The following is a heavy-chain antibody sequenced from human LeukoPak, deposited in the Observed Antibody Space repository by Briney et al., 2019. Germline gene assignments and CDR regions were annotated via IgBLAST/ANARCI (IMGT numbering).Heavy chain of an antibody. J-gene: IGHJ4*02. V-gene: IGHV4-34*01. CDR2: INHSGST. Sequence: SETLSLTCAVYGGSFSGYYWSWIRQPPGKGLEWIGEINHSGSTNYNPSLKSRVTISVDTSKNQFSLKLSSVTAADTAVYYCARGPVSLRMVATFPFDYWGQGTLVTVSS. CDR3: ARGPVSLRMVATFPFDY. CDR1: GGSFSGYY. D-gene: IGHD5-12*01.